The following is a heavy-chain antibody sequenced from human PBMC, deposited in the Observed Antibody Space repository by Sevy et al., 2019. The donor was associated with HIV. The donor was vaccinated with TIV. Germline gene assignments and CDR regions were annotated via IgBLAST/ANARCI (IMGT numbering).Heavy chain of an antibody. CDR1: GFTCGSYW. CDR2: IYADGSVT. D-gene: IGHD1-26*01. Sequence: GGPLRLSCAASGFTCGSYWIHWVRQAPGKGLVWVSRIYADGSVTTYVDSVEGRFTISRDNTKNTVYLQMNSLRTEDTAVYYCAIASGGTYPEYFDYWGHGTLVTVSS. CDR3: AIASGGTYPEYFDY. J-gene: IGHJ4*01. V-gene: IGHV3-74*01.